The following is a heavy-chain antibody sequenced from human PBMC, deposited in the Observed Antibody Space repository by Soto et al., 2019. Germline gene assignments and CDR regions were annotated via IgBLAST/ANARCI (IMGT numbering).Heavy chain of an antibody. Sequence: GASVKVSCKASGYTFTSYAMHWVRQAPGQRLEWMGWVNAGNGNTKYSQKFQGRVTITRDTSASTAYMELSSLRSEDTAVYYCARSPTMVRGVTPNWFDPWGQGTLVTVSS. J-gene: IGHJ5*02. D-gene: IGHD3-10*01. CDR2: VNAGNGNT. V-gene: IGHV1-3*01. CDR3: ARSPTMVRGVTPNWFDP. CDR1: GYTFTSYA.